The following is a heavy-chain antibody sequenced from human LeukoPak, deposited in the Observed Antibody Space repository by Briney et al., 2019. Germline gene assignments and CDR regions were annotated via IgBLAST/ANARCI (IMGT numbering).Heavy chain of an antibody. J-gene: IGHJ4*02. CDR1: GFTFSSYG. CDR2: ISYDGSNK. D-gene: IGHD4-23*01. CDR3: ARGRPHGNDY. Sequence: GGSLRLSCAASGFTFSSYGMHWVRQAPGKGLEWVAVISYDGSNKYYADSVKGRFTISRDNSKNTLYLQMNSLRAEDTAVYYCARGRPHGNDYWGQGTLVTVSS. V-gene: IGHV3-30*03.